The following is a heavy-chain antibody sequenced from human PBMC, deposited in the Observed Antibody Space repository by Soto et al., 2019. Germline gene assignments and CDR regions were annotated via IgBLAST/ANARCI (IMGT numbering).Heavy chain of an antibody. D-gene: IGHD6-19*01. CDR1: GGSMSSHY. V-gene: IGHV4-59*11. Sequence: SETLSLTCTVSGGSMSSHYLSWIRQPPGKGPEWIGYIYHSGSTNYNPSLKSRVAMSVDTSKNQFSLKLSSVTAADTAVYYCARGGWYNDYWGQGILVTVSS. CDR2: IYHSGST. CDR3: ARGGWYNDY. J-gene: IGHJ4*02.